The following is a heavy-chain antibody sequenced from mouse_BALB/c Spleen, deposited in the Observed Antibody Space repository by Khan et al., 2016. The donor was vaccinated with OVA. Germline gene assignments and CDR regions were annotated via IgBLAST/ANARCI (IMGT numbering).Heavy chain of an antibody. J-gene: IGHJ3*01. CDR2: ISSDGDYT. CDR1: GFTFSTYA. CDR3: ARSPYGNFAY. Sequence: EVMLVESGGGLVKPGGSLKFSCAASGFTFSTYAMSWVRQTPEKRLEWVATISSDGDYTYYPENVTGRFTISRDNAKKTLYLQMSSLRSEDTAMYYCARSPYGNFAYWGQGTLVTVSA. D-gene: IGHD2-1*01. V-gene: IGHV5-9-1*01.